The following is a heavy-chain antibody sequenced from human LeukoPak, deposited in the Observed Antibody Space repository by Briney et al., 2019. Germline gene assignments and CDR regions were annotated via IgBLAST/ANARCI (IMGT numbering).Heavy chain of an antibody. Sequence: GGSLRLSCAASGFTFGSYWMSWVRQAPGKGLEWVANIKQDRSEKYYVDSVKGRFTISRDNAKNSLYLQMNSLRAEDTAVYYCAREGSGWPYFDYWGQGTLVTVSS. J-gene: IGHJ4*02. CDR3: AREGSGWPYFDY. D-gene: IGHD6-19*01. V-gene: IGHV3-7*03. CDR1: GFTFGSYW. CDR2: IKQDRSEK.